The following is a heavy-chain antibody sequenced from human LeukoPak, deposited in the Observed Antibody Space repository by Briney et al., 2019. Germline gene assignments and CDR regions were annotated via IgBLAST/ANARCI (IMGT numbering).Heavy chain of an antibody. V-gene: IGHV1-69*13. Sequence: EASVKVSCKASGGTFSSYAISWVRQAPGQGLEWMGGIIPIFGTTNYAQKFQGRVTINADESTSTAYMELSSLRSEDTALYYCAGDLSGSSSGWFDPWGRGTMVTVSS. J-gene: IGHJ3*01. CDR3: AGDLSGSSSGWFDP. D-gene: IGHD6-6*01. CDR1: GGTFSSYA. CDR2: IIPIFGTT.